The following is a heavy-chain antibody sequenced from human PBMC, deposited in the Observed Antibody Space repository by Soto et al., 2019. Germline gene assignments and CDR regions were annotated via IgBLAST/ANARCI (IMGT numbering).Heavy chain of an antibody. CDR1: GGTFSSYA. V-gene: IGHV1-69*13. CDR3: ARDRIVGAAIFLDY. D-gene: IGHD1-26*01. Sequence: SVKVSCKASGGTFSSYAISWLRQAPGQGLEWMGGIIPIFGTANYAQKFQGRVTITADESTSTAYMELSSLRSEDTAVYYCARDRIVGAAIFLDYWGQGTLVTVSS. J-gene: IGHJ4*02. CDR2: IIPIFGTA.